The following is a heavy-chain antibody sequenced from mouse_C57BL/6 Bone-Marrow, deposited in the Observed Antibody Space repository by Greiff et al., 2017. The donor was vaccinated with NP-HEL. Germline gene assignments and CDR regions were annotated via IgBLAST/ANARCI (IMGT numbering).Heavy chain of an antibody. Sequence: VQGVESGAELVRPGASVKLSCKASGYTFTDYYINWVKQRPGQGLEWIARIYPGSGNTYYNEKFKGKATLTAEKSSSTAYMQLSSLTSEDSAVYFCAREEIYYYGSSYDYAMDYWGQGTSVTVSS. CDR2: IYPGSGNT. D-gene: IGHD1-1*01. CDR1: GYTFTDYY. CDR3: AREEIYYYGSSYDYAMDY. J-gene: IGHJ4*01. V-gene: IGHV1-76*01.